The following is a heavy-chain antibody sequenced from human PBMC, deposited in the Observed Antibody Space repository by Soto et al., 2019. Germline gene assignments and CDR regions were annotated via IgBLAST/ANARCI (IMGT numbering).Heavy chain of an antibody. V-gene: IGHV3-15*01. CDR1: GFTFSNAW. CDR2: IKSKSDGGTT. J-gene: IGHJ3*02. CDR3: NTPSSGYNSVDDFNI. Sequence: GGSLRLSCVASGFTFSNAWMSWVRQAPGKGLEWVGRIKSKSDGGTTDYTAPVKGRFTISRDDAKKTLYVQMNSLKTEDTGMCYCNTPSSGYNSVDDFNIWGQGTRVTVSS. D-gene: IGHD5-12*01.